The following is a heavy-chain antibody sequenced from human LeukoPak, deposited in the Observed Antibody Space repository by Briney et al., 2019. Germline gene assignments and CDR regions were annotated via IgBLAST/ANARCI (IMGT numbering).Heavy chain of an antibody. CDR1: GGSFSGYY. CDR3: ARGRRSRLRYFDWLSLNWFDP. CDR2: IHYTGST. V-gene: IGHV4-34*01. Sequence: PSETLSLTCAVYGGSFSGYYWSWIRQPPGKGLECIGYIHYTGSTNYNPSLKSRVTISVDTSKNQFSLKLSSVTAADTAVYYCARGRRSRLRYFDWLSLNWFDPWGQGTLVTVSS. J-gene: IGHJ5*02. D-gene: IGHD3-9*01.